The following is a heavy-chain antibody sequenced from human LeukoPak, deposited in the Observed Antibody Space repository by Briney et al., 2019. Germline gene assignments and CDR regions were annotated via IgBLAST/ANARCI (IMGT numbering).Heavy chain of an antibody. V-gene: IGHV4-39*01. J-gene: IGHJ4*02. CDR1: GGSISSDSYN. CDR2: IYSGGTT. Sequence: PSETLSLTCAVSGGSISSDSYNWGWIRQPPGKGLEWIGSIYSGGTTYYNPSLKSRVTISVDTSKNQFSLKLTSVTAADAAAYYCARHSRNCSGGYCYLYYWGQGTLVTVSS. CDR3: ARHSRNCSGGYCYLYY. D-gene: IGHD2-15*01.